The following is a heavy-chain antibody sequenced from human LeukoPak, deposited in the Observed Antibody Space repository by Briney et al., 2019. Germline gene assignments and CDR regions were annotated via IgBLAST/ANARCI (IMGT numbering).Heavy chain of an antibody. J-gene: IGHJ6*03. CDR3: ASQRNGRYYYYMDV. CDR2: MNPNSGNT. D-gene: IGHD2-8*01. Sequence: ASVKVSCKASGGTFSSYAISWVRQATGQGLEWMGWMNPNSGNTGYAQKFQGRVTMTRNTSISTAYMELSSLRSEDTAVYYCASQRNGRYYYYMDVWGKGTTVTISS. CDR1: GGTFSSYA. V-gene: IGHV1-8*02.